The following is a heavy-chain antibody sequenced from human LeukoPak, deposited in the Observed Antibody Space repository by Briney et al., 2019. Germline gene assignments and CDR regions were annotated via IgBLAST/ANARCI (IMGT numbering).Heavy chain of an antibody. CDR3: ARVSRFLEWYLFDY. CDR2: IIPIFGTA. V-gene: IGHV1-69*05. D-gene: IGHD3-3*01. J-gene: IGHJ4*02. Sequence: SVKVSCKASGGTFSSYAISWVRQAPGQGLEWMGRIIPIFGTANYAQKVQGRVTITTDESTSTAYMELSRLRSEDTAVYSCARVSRFLEWYLFDYWGQGTLVTVSS. CDR1: GGTFSSYA.